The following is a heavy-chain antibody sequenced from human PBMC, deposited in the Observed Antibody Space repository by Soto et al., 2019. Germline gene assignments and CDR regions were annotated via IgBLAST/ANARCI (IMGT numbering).Heavy chain of an antibody. CDR3: ARERHDSSGYYRALDY. CDR2: INPSGGST. D-gene: IGHD3-22*01. J-gene: IGHJ4*02. Sequence: ASVTVYCQAAGYAITSYYMHWVRQAPGQGLEWMGIINPSGGSTSYAQKFQGRVTMTRDTSTSTVYMELSSLRSEDTAVYYCARERHDSSGYYRALDYWGQGTLVTVSS. CDR1: GYAITSYY. V-gene: IGHV1-46*01.